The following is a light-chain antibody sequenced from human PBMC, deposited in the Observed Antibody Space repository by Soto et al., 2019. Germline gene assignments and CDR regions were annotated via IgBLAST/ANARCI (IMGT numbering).Light chain of an antibody. V-gene: IGLV1-51*01. CDR1: SSNIGNNY. CDR2: DDN. J-gene: IGLJ7*01. Sequence: QSVLTQPPSVSADPGQKVTISCSGSSSNIGNNYVSWYQQFPGTAPRLLMYDDNKRPSGIADRFSGSKSGTSATLDITGLQTGDEADYYCGSWDSTLTAAVFGGGTQLTVL. CDR3: GSWDSTLTAAV.